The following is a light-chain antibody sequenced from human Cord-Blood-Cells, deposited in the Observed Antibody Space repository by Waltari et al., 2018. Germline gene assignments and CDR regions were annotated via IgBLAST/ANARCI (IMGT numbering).Light chain of an antibody. Sequence: DIQMTQSPSSLSASVGDRVTITCRASQSNSSYLNWYQQKPGKAPKLLIYAASSLQSGVPARFSGSGSGTDFTLTISSLQPEDFATYYCQQGITFGQGTRLEIK. J-gene: IGKJ5*01. V-gene: IGKV1-39*01. CDR2: AAS. CDR1: QSNSSY. CDR3: QQGIT.